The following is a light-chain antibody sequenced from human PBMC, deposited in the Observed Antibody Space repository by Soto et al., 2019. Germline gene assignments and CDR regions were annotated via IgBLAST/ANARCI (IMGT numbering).Light chain of an antibody. Sequence: QLVLTQPPSVSGAPGQRVTISCTGSSSNIGAGYDVHWYQQLPGAAPKLLIYSNNIRPSGVPDRFSGSKSGTSASLAITGLQAEDEADYYCQSYDSSLSGLWVFGGGTKLTVL. CDR3: QSYDSSLSGLWV. CDR2: SNN. J-gene: IGLJ3*02. CDR1: SSNIGAGYD. V-gene: IGLV1-40*01.